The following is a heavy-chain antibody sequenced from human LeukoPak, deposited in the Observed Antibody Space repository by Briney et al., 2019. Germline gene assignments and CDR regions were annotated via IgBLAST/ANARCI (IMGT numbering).Heavy chain of an antibody. V-gene: IGHV4-4*07. CDR2: IYISGIT. D-gene: IGHD6-19*01. CDR1: GGSISGYY. CDR3: AREYSSGWYDY. J-gene: IGHJ4*02. Sequence: SETLSLTCTVSGGSISGYYWSWIRQPAGKGLEWIGRIYISGITNYNPSLKSRVTMSVDTSKNQFSLKLSSVTAADTAVYYCAREYSSGWYDYWGQGTLVTVSS.